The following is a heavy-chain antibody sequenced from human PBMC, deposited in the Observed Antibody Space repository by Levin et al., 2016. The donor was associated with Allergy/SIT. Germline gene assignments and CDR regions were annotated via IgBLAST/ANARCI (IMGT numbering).Heavy chain of an antibody. CDR2: ISSSSSYI. CDR1: GFTFSSYS. V-gene: IGHV3-21*01. Sequence: GESLKISCAASGFTFSSYSMNWVRQAPGKGLEWVSSISSSSSYIYYADSVKGRFTISRDNAKNSLYLQMNSLRAEDTAVYYCAQGGYFDYWGQGTLVTVSS. D-gene: IGHD3-16*01. J-gene: IGHJ4*02. CDR3: AQGGYFDY.